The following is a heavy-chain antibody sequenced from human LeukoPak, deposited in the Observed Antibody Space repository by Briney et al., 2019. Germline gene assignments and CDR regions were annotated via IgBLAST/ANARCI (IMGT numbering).Heavy chain of an antibody. D-gene: IGHD4-23*01. V-gene: IGHV4-59*01. CDR2: IYYTGNT. Sequence: SETLSLTCTVSGGSINSYYWNWIRKPPGKGLEWMGCIYYTGNTDYNPSLKSRVTISVDTSKNQFSLNLSSVTAADTAVYYCARGLYGGNYWYSDLWGRGTLVTVSS. CDR3: ARGLYGGNYWYSDL. J-gene: IGHJ2*01. CDR1: GGSINSYY.